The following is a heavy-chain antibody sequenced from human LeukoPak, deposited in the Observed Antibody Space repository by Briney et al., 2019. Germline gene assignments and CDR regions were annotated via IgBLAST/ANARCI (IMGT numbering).Heavy chain of an antibody. D-gene: IGHD2-15*01. J-gene: IGHJ4*02. CDR1: GFTFSSYG. V-gene: IGHV3-23*01. CDR3: AKDRDCSGGSCYESD. Sequence: GGSLRLSCAASGFTFSSYGMHWVRQAPGKGLEWVSAISGSGGSTFYADSVKGRFTISRDNSKNTLHLQMNSLRAEDTAVYYCAKDRDCSGGSCYESDWGQGTLVTVSS. CDR2: ISGSGGST.